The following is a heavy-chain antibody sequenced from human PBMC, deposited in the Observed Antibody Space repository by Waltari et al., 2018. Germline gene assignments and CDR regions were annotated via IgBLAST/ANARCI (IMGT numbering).Heavy chain of an antibody. D-gene: IGHD5-12*01. Sequence: QVQLVQSGAEVKKPGSSVKVSCKASGGTFSSYAISWVRQAPGQGLEWMGRIIPIFGTANYAQKFQGRVTITADKSTSTAYMELSSLRSEDTAVYYCARVRVGYRNQRGPFDYWGQGTLVTVSS. CDR3: ARVRVGYRNQRGPFDY. CDR2: IIPIFGTA. V-gene: IGHV1-69*08. CDR1: GGTFSSYA. J-gene: IGHJ4*02.